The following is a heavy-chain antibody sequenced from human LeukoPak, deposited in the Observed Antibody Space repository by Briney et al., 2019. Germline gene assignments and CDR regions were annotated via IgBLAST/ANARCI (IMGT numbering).Heavy chain of an antibody. D-gene: IGHD3-22*01. V-gene: IGHV4-59*01. CDR2: IYYSGST. CDR3: ARGEENYYDTSGYYYRLTYYYYMDV. CDR1: GGPINSYY. Sequence: PSETLSLTCTVSGGPINSYYWSWMRQPPGKGLEWIGHIYYSGSTNYNPSLKSRATISVDTSKNQSSLKLRSVTAADTAVYYCARGEENYYDTSGYYYRLTYYYYMDVWGKGTTVTVSS. J-gene: IGHJ6*03.